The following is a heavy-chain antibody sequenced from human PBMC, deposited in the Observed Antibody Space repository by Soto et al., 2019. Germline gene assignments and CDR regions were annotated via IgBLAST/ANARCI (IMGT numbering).Heavy chain of an antibody. CDR1: GFTFSSYS. CDR3: ARGKGESFDY. V-gene: IGHV3-21*01. Sequence: PGGSLRLSCAASGFTFSSYSMNWVRQAPGKGLEWVSSISSSSSYIYYADLVKGRFTISRDNAKNSLYLQMNSLRAEDTAVYYCARGKGESFDYWGQGTLVTVSS. CDR2: ISSSSSYI. D-gene: IGHD3-10*01. J-gene: IGHJ4*02.